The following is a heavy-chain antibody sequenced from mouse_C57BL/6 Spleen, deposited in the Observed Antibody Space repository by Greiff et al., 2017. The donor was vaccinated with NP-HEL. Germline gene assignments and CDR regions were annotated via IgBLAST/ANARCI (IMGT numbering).Heavy chain of an antibody. CDR1: GFTFSDYY. D-gene: IGHD4-1*02. J-gene: IGHJ2*01. CDR2: INYDGSST. V-gene: IGHV5-16*01. Sequence: DVHLVESEGGLVQPGSSMKLSCTASGFTFSDYYMAWVRQVPEKGLEWVANINYDGSSTYYLDSLKSRFIISRDNAKNILYLQMSSLKSEDTATYYCARDSNWYYFDYWGQGTTLTVSS. CDR3: ARDSNWYYFDY.